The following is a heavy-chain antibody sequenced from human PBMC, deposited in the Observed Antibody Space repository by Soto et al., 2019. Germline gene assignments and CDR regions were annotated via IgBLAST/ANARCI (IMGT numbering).Heavy chain of an antibody. V-gene: IGHV4-59*08. CDR2: IYYSGST. D-gene: IGHD2-15*01. Sequence: PSETLSLTCTVSGGSISSYYWSWIRQPPGKGLEWIGYIYYSGSTNYNPSLKSRVTISVDTSKNQFSLKLSSVTAADTAVYYCATTPIVVPYYYYMDVWGKGTTVTVSS. CDR1: GGSISSYY. J-gene: IGHJ6*03. CDR3: ATTPIVVPYYYYMDV.